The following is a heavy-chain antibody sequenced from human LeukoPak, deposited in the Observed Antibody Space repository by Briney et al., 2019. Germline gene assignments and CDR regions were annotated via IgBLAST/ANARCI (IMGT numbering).Heavy chain of an antibody. D-gene: IGHD2-2*01. V-gene: IGHV3-74*01. Sequence: GGSLRLSCAASGFTLNKYWMHWVRQAPGKGLVWVSRINIDGSSISYADSVRGRFTIPRDNAKNTLYLQMNNLRAEDTAVYYCTRIPADQTFFDFWGQGTLVTVSS. CDR2: INIDGSSI. CDR1: GFTLNKYW. J-gene: IGHJ4*02. CDR3: TRIPADQTFFDF.